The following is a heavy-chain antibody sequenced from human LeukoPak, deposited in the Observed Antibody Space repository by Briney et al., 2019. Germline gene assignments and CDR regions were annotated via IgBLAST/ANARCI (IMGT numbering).Heavy chain of an antibody. Sequence: PSETLSLTCAVYGGSFSGYYWSWIRQPPGKGLEWIGEINHNGSTNYNPSLKSRVTISVDTSKNQFSLKLSSVTAADTAVYYCAVQTMVRGVIMTAPWGQGTLVTVSS. J-gene: IGHJ5*02. D-gene: IGHD3-10*01. CDR3: AVQTMVRGVIMTAP. CDR2: INHNGST. CDR1: GGSFSGYY. V-gene: IGHV4-34*01.